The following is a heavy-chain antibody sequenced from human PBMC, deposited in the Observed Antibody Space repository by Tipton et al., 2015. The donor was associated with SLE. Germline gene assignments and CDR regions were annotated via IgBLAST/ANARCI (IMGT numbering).Heavy chain of an antibody. V-gene: IGHV4-4*02. CDR2: IYHSGST. D-gene: IGHD3-10*01. CDR1: GGSISSSNW. CDR3: ARTGAATRRITLVRGVPGAFDI. Sequence: TLSLTCAVSGGSISSSNWWSWVRQPPGKGLEWIGEIYHSGSTNYNPSLKSRVTISVDTSKNQFSLKLSSVTAADTAVYYCARTGAATRRITLVRGVPGAFDIWGQGTMVTVSS. J-gene: IGHJ3*02.